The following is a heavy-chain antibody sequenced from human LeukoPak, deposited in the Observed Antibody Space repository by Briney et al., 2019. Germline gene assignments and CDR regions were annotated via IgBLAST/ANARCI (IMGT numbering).Heavy chain of an antibody. Sequence: GGSLRLSCVASGFTFSSYAMNWVRQTPGKGLEWVSTISGSGASTYYADAVRGRFTISRDNSRNTLQLQMNSLRAEDTAVYYCAKGYSNGYGDWGQGTLVAVSS. J-gene: IGHJ4*02. CDR1: GFTFSSYA. CDR3: AKGYSNGYGD. D-gene: IGHD6-19*01. CDR2: ISGSGAST. V-gene: IGHV3-23*01.